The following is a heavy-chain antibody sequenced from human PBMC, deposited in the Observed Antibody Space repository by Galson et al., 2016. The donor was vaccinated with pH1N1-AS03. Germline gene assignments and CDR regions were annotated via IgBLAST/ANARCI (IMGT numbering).Heavy chain of an antibody. V-gene: IGHV1-3*01. CDR3: ARYDYGDYVDY. CDR1: GYTFTSYA. D-gene: IGHD4-17*01. J-gene: IGHJ4*02. Sequence: SVKVSCKASGYTFTSYAMHWVGQAPGQGLEWMGWINAGNGDTKYSQKFQGRVTITRDTSASMAYMGLSSLRSEDTAVYYCARYDYGDYVDYWGQGTLVTVSS. CDR2: INAGNGDT.